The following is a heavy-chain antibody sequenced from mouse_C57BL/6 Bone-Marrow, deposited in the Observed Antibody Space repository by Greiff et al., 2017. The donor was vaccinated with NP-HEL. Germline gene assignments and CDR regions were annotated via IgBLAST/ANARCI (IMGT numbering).Heavy chain of an antibody. CDR1: GYTFTDYY. Sequence: EVQLQESGPVLVKPGASVKMSCKASGYTFTDYYMNWVKQSHGKSLEWIGVINPYNGGTSYNQKFKGKATLTVDKSSSTACMGLNSLTSEDSAVYYCARYWAFDYWGQGTTLTVSS. CDR2: INPYNGGT. V-gene: IGHV1-19*01. CDR3: ARYWAFDY. D-gene: IGHD4-1*01. J-gene: IGHJ2*01.